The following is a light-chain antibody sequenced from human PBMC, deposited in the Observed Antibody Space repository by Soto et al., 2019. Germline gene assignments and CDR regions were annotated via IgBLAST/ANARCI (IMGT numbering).Light chain of an antibody. Sequence: EIVLTQSPGTLSLSPGERATLSCRASQSVSSSYLAWYQQKPGQARRLLIYGASSRDTGIPDRFSGSGSGTDFTLTISSLEPEDFEVYYCQQYGSTGWTFGQGTKVDIK. V-gene: IGKV3-20*01. CDR3: QQYGSTGWT. J-gene: IGKJ1*01. CDR2: GAS. CDR1: QSVSSSY.